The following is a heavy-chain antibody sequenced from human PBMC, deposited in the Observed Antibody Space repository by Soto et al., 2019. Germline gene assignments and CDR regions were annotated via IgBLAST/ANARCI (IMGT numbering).Heavy chain of an antibody. CDR3: ARDRGYSGYGQDYDAFDI. V-gene: IGHV3-21*01. D-gene: IGHD5-12*01. CDR2: ISSSSSYI. CDR1: GFTFSSYS. Sequence: PGGSLRLSCAGSGFTFSSYSMNWVRQAPGKGLEWVSSISSSSSYIYYADSVKGRFTISRDNAKNSLYLQMNSLRAEDTAVCYCARDRGYSGYGQDYDAFDIWGQGTLVTVSS. J-gene: IGHJ3*02.